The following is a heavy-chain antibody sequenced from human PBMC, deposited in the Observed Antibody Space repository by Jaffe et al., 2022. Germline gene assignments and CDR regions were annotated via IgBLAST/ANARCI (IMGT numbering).Heavy chain of an antibody. D-gene: IGHD2-15*01. CDR2: IIPIFGTA. CDR1: GGTFSSYA. Sequence: QVQLVQSGAEVKKPGSSVKVSCKASGGTFSSYAISWVRQAPGQGLEWMGGIIPIFGTANYAQKFQGRVTITADESTSTAYMELSSLRSEDTAVYYCARGPDIVVVVAATPAYYYYMDVWGKGTTVTVSS. CDR3: ARGPDIVVVVAATPAYYYYMDV. J-gene: IGHJ6*03. V-gene: IGHV1-69*01.